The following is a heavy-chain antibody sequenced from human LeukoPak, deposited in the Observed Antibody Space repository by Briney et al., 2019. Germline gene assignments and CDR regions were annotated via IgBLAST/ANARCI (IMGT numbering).Heavy chain of an antibody. Sequence: PSETLSLTCTVSGGSISSYYGSWIRQPAGKGLEWIGRIYTNGSTNYNPSLKSRVTMSVDTSKNQFSLKLSSVTAADTALYYCARDFYLHDYGDPLGYWGQGTLVTVSS. V-gene: IGHV4-4*07. CDR3: ARDFYLHDYGDPLGY. J-gene: IGHJ4*02. CDR1: GGSISSYY. CDR2: IYTNGST. D-gene: IGHD4-17*01.